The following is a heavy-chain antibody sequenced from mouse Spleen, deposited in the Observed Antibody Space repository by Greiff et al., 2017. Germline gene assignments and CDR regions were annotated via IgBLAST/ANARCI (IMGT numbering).Heavy chain of an antibody. D-gene: IGHD1-1*02. CDR3: ARGVYGPQYFDV. CDR1: GFTFSDYY. CDR2: INYDGSST. V-gene: IGHV5-16*01. Sequence: EVMLVESEGGLVQPGSSMKLSCTASGFTFSDYYMAWVRQVPEKGLEWVANINYDGSSTYYLDSLKSRFIISRDNAKNILYLQMSSLKSEDTATYYCARGVYGPQYFDVWGAGTTVTVSS. J-gene: IGHJ1*01.